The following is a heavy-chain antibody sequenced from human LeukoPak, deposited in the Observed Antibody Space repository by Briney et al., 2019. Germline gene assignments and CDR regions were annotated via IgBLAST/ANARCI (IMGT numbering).Heavy chain of an antibody. D-gene: IGHD6-13*01. CDR2: VAVGGST. CDR1: GFTFTTYA. CDR3: VRGYSSPDF. V-gene: IGHV3-23*01. Sequence: GSLRLSCSASGFTFTTYAMSWVRQAPGRKLEWLSSVAVGGSTYYADSVRGRFTISRDNSKNTLSLQMNSLRADDTAIYYCVRGYSSPDFWGQGTLVTVSS. J-gene: IGHJ4*02.